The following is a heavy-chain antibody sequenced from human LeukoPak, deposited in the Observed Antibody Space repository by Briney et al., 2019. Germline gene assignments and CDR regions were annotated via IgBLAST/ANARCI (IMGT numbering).Heavy chain of an antibody. Sequence: GGSLRLSCAGSGFTFSTYWMSWVRQAPGKGLDWVANIKQDGTDKYYVDSVKGRFTISRDNAKNSLYLQMNSLRAEDTAVYYCASCAYDYVWGSYRYRGGFDYWGQGTLVTVSS. D-gene: IGHD3-16*02. CDR3: ASCAYDYVWGSYRYRGGFDY. CDR1: GFTFSTYW. CDR2: IKQDGTDK. J-gene: IGHJ4*02. V-gene: IGHV3-7*01.